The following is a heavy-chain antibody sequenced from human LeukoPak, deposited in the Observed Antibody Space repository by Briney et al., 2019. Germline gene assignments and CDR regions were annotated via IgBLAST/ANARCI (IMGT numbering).Heavy chain of an antibody. Sequence: GASVKVSCKASGGTFSSYTISWVRQAPGQGLEWMGRIIPILGIANYAQKFQGRVTITADKSTSTAYMELSSLRSEDTAVYYCARDVYHEGPFSSGWYIYGMDVWGQGTTVTVSS. J-gene: IGHJ6*02. D-gene: IGHD6-19*01. CDR1: GGTFSSYT. CDR3: ARDVYHEGPFSSGWYIYGMDV. CDR2: IIPILGIA. V-gene: IGHV1-69*04.